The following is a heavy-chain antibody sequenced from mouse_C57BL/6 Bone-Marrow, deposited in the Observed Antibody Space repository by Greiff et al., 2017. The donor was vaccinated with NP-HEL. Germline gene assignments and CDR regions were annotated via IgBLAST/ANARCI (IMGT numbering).Heavy chain of an antibody. D-gene: IGHD1-1*01. Sequence: VQLKQSGPELVKPGASVKISCKASGYSFTGYYMNWVKQSPEKSLEWIGEINPSTGGTTYNQKVKAKATLTVDKSSSTAYMQLKSLTSEDSAVYYCATFITGAMDYWGQGTSVTVSS. CDR3: ATFITGAMDY. V-gene: IGHV1-42*01. J-gene: IGHJ4*01. CDR2: INPSTGGT. CDR1: GYSFTGYY.